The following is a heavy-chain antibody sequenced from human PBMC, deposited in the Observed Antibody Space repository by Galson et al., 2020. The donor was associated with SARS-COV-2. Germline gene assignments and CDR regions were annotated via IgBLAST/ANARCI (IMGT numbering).Heavy chain of an antibody. CDR2: TSHSGTT. V-gene: IGHV4-34*01. J-gene: IGHJ3*02. D-gene: IGHD6-13*01. CDR1: GGSLIAYR. Sequence: SETLSLTCAVYGGSLIAYRWNWIRQPPGKGLEWIGETSHSGTTNYNPSLKSRVTISVDTSKNQFSLKLNSVTVADTAVYYCAREKREQLKEGGEGAYDIWGRGTMGT. CDR3: AREKREQLKEGGEGAYDI.